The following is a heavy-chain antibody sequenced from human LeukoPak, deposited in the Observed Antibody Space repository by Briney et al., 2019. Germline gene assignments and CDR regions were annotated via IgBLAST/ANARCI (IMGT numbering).Heavy chain of an antibody. CDR1: GYTFTSYD. J-gene: IGHJ4*02. D-gene: IGHD2-15*01. CDR3: ARGRGLRCSGGSCYRLDY. V-gene: IGHV1-8*03. Sequence: ASVKVSCKASGYTFTSYDINWVRQATGQGLEWMGWMNPNSGNTGYAQKFQGRVTITGNTSISTAYMELSSLRSEDTAVYYCARGRGLRCSGGSCYRLDYWGQGTLVTVSS. CDR2: MNPNSGNT.